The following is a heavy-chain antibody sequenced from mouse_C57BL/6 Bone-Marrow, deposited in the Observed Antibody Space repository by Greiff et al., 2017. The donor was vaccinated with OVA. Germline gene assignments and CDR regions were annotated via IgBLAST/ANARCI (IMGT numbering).Heavy chain of an antibody. J-gene: IGHJ1*03. CDR3: VRQDYYGSSYEGYFDV. D-gene: IGHD1-1*01. CDR2: IRSKSNNYAT. Sequence: EVNVVESGGGLVQPKGSLKLSCAASGFSFNTYAMNWVRQAPGKGLEWVARIRSKSNNYATYYADSVKDRFTISRDDSESMLYLQMNNLKTEDTAMYYCVRQDYYGSSYEGYFDVWGTGTTVTVSS. V-gene: IGHV10-1*01. CDR1: GFSFNTYA.